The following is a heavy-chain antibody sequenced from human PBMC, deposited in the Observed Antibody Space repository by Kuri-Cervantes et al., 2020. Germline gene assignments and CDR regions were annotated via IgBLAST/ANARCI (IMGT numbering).Heavy chain of an antibody. CDR1: GFTFSSYW. CDR3: ARGGKYQLLYVPYYYYYGMDV. J-gene: IGHJ6*02. CDR2: INSDGSST. V-gene: IGHV3-74*01. Sequence: GESLKISCAASGFTFSSYWMHWVRQAPGKGLVWVSRINSDGSSTSYADSVKGRFTISRDNAKNTLYLQMNSLRAEDTAVYYCARGGKYQLLYVPYYYYYGMDVWGQGTTVTVSS. D-gene: IGHD2-2*02.